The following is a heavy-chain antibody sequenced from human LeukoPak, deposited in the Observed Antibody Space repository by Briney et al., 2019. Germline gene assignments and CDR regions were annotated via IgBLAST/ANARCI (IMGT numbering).Heavy chain of an antibody. J-gene: IGHJ4*02. CDR2: IYYSGST. CDR3: AGVLRGQRWSGYYFDY. CDR1: GYSISSGYY. Sequence: SETLSLTCTVSGYSISSGYYWGWIRQPPGKGLEWIGSIYYSGSTYYNPSLKSRVTISVDTSKNQFSLKLSSVTAADTAVYYCAGVLRGQRWSGYYFDYWGQGTLVTVSS. V-gene: IGHV4-38-2*02. D-gene: IGHD3-3*01.